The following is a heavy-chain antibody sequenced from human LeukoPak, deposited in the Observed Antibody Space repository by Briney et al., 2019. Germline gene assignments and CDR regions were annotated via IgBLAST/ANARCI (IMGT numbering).Heavy chain of an antibody. J-gene: IGHJ6*02. CDR2: ISAYNGNT. Sequence: ASVKVSCKASGYTFTSYGISWVRQAPGQGLEWMGWISAYNGNTNYVQKLQGKVTMTTDTSTSTAYMELRSLRSDDTAVYYCARENSYYYGMDVWGQGTTVTVSS. CDR3: ARENSYYYGMDV. CDR1: GYTFTSYG. V-gene: IGHV1-18*01.